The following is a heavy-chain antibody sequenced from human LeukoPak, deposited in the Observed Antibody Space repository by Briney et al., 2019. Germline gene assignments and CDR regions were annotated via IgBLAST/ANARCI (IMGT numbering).Heavy chain of an antibody. CDR1: GFTFSSYA. CDR3: ARDPDIEAAYYFDY. V-gene: IGHV3-30*04. CDR2: ISYDGSDK. D-gene: IGHD6-25*01. Sequence: GGSLRLSCAASGFTFSSYAMHCVRQAPGKGLEWVAVISYDGSDKYSADSVKGRFTVSRDNSKNTLYLQMNSLRAEDTAVYYCARDPDIEAAYYFDYWGQGTLVTVSS. J-gene: IGHJ4*02.